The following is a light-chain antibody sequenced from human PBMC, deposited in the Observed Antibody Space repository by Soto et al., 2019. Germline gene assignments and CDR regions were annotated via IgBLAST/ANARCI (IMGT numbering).Light chain of an antibody. CDR3: QQYGSSAPIT. V-gene: IGKV3-20*01. Sequence: TQSPATLSVSPGERATLSCRASQSVSDYLAWYQQRPGQAPRLLIFGASIRATGIPDRFSGSGSETDFTLTISRLEPEDFALYYCQQYGSSAPITFGQGTRLEIK. CDR1: QSVSDY. CDR2: GAS. J-gene: IGKJ5*01.